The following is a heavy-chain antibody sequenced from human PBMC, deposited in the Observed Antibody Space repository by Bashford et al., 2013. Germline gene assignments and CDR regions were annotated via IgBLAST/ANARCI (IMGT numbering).Heavy chain of an antibody. CDR3: ARGYQFLRSGAFDI. J-gene: IGHJ3*02. Sequence: GSLRLSCAASGFTFSNYAMSWVRQAPGKGLEWVSGIIEDGTTTYYADSVKGRFTISRDNSKNTLYLQMNSLRAEDTALYYCARGYQFLRSGAFDIWGQGTMVTVSS. D-gene: IGHD2-15*01. CDR2: IIEDGTTT. V-gene: IGHV3-23*01. CDR1: GFTFSNYA.